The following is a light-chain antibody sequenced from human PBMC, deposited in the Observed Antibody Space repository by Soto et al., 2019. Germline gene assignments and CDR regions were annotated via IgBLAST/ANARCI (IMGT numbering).Light chain of an antibody. J-gene: IGKJ5*01. CDR1: QSISTY. Sequence: DIQMTQSPSSLSASVGDRVTITCQSSQSISTYLNWYHQKPGKAPDLIIYAASSLKSGVPSRFSGSGSGTHCTLTITGLQPADFATYYCQQNFSIPITLGQGTRLEIK. V-gene: IGKV1-39*01. CDR3: QQNFSIPIT. CDR2: AAS.